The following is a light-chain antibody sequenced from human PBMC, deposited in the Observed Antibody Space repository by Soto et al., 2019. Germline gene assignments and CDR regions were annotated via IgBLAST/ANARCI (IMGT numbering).Light chain of an antibody. Sequence: QSVLTQPASVSGSPGQSITVSCTGTSSDVGAYNFVSWYQHYPDKAPKVVIYDVANRPSGVSYRFSASKSGNTASLTISGLQAEDEADYYCMSFTSSNTYVFGTGTKVTV. CDR1: SSDVGAYNF. V-gene: IGLV2-14*03. J-gene: IGLJ1*01. CDR2: DVA. CDR3: MSFTSSNTYV.